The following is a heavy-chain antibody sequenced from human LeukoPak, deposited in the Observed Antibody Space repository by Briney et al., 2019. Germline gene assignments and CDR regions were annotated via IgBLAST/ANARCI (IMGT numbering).Heavy chain of an antibody. CDR3: ARGGYGYGYRYTAFDI. Sequence: SETLSLTCAVYGGSFSGYYWSWIRQPPGKGLEWIGEINHSGSTNYNPSLKSRVTISVDTSKNQFSLKLSSVTAADTAVYYCARGGYGYGYRYTAFDIWGQGTMVTVSS. V-gene: IGHV4-34*01. D-gene: IGHD5-18*01. CDR1: GGSFSGYY. CDR2: INHSGST. J-gene: IGHJ3*02.